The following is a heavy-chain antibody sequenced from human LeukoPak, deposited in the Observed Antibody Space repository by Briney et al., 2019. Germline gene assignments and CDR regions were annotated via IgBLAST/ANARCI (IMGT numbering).Heavy chain of an antibody. J-gene: IGHJ4*02. Sequence: HPGGSLRLSCAASGFTFSSYAMSWVRQAPDKGLEWVSAISGGGGHTYYADSVKGRFTISRDNSKNTLYLQMNSLRAEDTAVYYCARDRPRDGYNYGFDYWGQGTLVTVSS. D-gene: IGHD5-24*01. CDR2: ISGGGGHT. V-gene: IGHV3-23*01. CDR3: ARDRPRDGYNYGFDY. CDR1: GFTFSSYA.